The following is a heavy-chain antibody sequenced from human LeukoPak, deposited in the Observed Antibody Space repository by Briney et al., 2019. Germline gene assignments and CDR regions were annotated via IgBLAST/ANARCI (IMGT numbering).Heavy chain of an antibody. J-gene: IGHJ3*01. V-gene: IGHV3-53*01. Sequence: GGSLRLSCAASGFTFSSYWMTWVRQAPGKGLEWVSALYGGGSTYYADSVKGRFTISRDNSKNTLYIQMNSLRAEDTAVYYCARGTSGWHAFDGWGQGTMVTVSS. CDR3: ARGTSGWHAFDG. CDR1: GFTFSSYW. D-gene: IGHD6-19*01. CDR2: LYGGGST.